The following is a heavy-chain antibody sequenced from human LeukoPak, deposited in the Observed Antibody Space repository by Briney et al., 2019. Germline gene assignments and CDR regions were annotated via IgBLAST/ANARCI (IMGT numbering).Heavy chain of an antibody. CDR2: INPIGGSA. CDR3: ARVSGMGELSVEVDY. V-gene: IGHV1-46*01. D-gene: IGHD3-16*02. Sequence: ASVKVSCQASGYTFTKYYIHWVRQAPGQGLEWMGKINPIGGSATYAQKFQGRVTMTRDTSTSTVYMELSSLKSEDTAVFYCARVSGMGELSVEVDYWGQGTLVTVSS. J-gene: IGHJ4*02. CDR1: GYTFTKYY.